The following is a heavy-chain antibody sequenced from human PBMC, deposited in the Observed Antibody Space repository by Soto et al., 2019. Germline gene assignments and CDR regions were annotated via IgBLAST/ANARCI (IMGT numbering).Heavy chain of an antibody. Sequence: ASVKVSCKASGYTFTSYGISWVRQAPGQGLEWMGWISAYNGNTNYAQKLQGRVTMTTDTSTSTAYMELRSLRSDDTAVYYCAREPQQIAAAGRRWFDPWGQGTLFTVSS. J-gene: IGHJ5*02. CDR1: GYTFTSYG. CDR3: AREPQQIAAAGRRWFDP. CDR2: ISAYNGNT. V-gene: IGHV1-18*01. D-gene: IGHD6-13*01.